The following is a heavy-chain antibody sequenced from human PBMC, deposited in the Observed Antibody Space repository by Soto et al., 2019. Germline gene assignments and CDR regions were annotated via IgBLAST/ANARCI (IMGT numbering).Heavy chain of an antibody. V-gene: IGHV4-39*01. Sequence: DTLSLTCTVSGGSISSSSYYWGWIRQPPEKGLEWIGSIYYSGSTYYNPSLKSRVTISVDTSKNQFSLKLSSVTAADTAVYYCARHVGYSYGYFLYYFDYWGQGTLVTVSS. CDR1: GGSISSSSYY. CDR3: ARHVGYSYGYFLYYFDY. CDR2: IYYSGST. J-gene: IGHJ4*02. D-gene: IGHD5-18*01.